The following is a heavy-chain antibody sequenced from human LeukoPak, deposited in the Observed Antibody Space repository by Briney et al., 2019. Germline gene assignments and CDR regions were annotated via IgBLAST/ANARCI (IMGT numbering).Heavy chain of an antibody. CDR1: GFTFSTYG. Sequence: GGSLRLSCAASGFTFSTYGMHWVRQAPGKGLEWVAVISYDGSNKYYADSVKGRFTISRDNSMNTLYLQMNSLRAEDTAVYYYAKDLSTGKGSYYYGMDVWGQGTTVTVSS. CDR2: ISYDGSNK. J-gene: IGHJ6*02. V-gene: IGHV3-30*18. CDR3: AKDLSTGKGSYYYGMDV. D-gene: IGHD1-1*01.